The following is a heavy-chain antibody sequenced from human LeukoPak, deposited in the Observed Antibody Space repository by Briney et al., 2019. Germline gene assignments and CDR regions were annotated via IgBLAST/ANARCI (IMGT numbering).Heavy chain of an antibody. CDR3: AKSLTDIVATIRSGADY. V-gene: IGHV3-23*01. D-gene: IGHD5-12*01. CDR1: GFTFSSYA. J-gene: IGHJ4*02. CDR2: ISGSGGST. Sequence: GGSLRLSCAASGFTFSSYAMSWVRQAPGKGLEWVSAISGSGGSTYYADSVKGRFTISRDNSKNTLFLQMNSLRVEDTAVYYCAKSLTDIVATIRSGADYWGQGTLVFVSS.